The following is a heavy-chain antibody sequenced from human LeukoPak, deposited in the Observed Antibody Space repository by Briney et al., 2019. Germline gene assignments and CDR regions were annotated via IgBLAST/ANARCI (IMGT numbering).Heavy chain of an antibody. CDR1: GYTFTSYD. D-gene: IGHD1-26*01. CDR3: ARVIIVGATSSPFDY. CDR2: MNPNSGGT. J-gene: IGHJ4*02. Sequence: ASVKVSCKASGYTFTSYDINWVRQATGQGLEWMGWMNPNSGGTNYAQKFQGRVTMTRDTSISTAYMELSRLRSDDTAVYYCARVIIVGATSSPFDYWGQGTLVTVSS. V-gene: IGHV1-2*02.